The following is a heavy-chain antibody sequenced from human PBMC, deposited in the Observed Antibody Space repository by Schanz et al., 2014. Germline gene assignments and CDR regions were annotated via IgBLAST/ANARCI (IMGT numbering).Heavy chain of an antibody. J-gene: IGHJ5*01. V-gene: IGHV3-30*18. CDR1: GFTFSSYA. Sequence: QVQLVESGGGVVQPGRSLRLSCAASGFTFSSYALHWVRQAPGKGLEWVAFVPFDGSQKFYADSVKGRFTISRDNSKNSVYLQMNSLRDEDTAVYDCAKQHIVRGVIYLNWFDSWGQGTLVTVSS. CDR2: VPFDGSQK. CDR3: AKQHIVRGVIYLNWFDS. D-gene: IGHD3-10*01.